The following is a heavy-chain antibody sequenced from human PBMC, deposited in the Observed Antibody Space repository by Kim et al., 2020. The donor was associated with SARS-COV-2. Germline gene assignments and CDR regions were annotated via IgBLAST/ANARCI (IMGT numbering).Heavy chain of an antibody. CDR2: ISGSGGST. D-gene: IGHD3-10*01. Sequence: GGSLRLSCAASGFTFSSYAMSWVRQAPGKGLEWVSAISGSGGSTYYADSVKGRFTISRDNSKNTLYLQMNSLRAEDTAVYYCAKDRERVLWFGELFEYYFDYWGQGTLVTVSS. CDR1: GFTFSSYA. CDR3: AKDRERVLWFGELFEYYFDY. V-gene: IGHV3-23*01. J-gene: IGHJ4*01.